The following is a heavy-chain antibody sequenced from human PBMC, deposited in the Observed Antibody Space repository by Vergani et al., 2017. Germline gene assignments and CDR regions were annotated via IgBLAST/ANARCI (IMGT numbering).Heavy chain of an antibody. CDR2: IIPIFGTA. V-gene: IGHV1-69*01. CDR1: GGTFSSYA. Sequence: QVQMVQSGAEVNKPGSSVKVSCKASGGTFSSYAISWVRQAPGQGLEWMGGIIPIFGTANYAQKFQGRVTITADESPITAYMELSSLRSEDTAVYYCAIDLRHSRTDVHDCGHNLYGDDYWGQGTLVTVSS. J-gene: IGHJ4*02. D-gene: IGHD4-17*01. CDR3: AIDLRHSRTDVHDCGHNLYGDDY.